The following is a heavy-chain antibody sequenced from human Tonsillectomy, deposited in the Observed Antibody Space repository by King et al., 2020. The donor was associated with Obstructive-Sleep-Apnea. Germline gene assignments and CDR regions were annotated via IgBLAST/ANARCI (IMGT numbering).Heavy chain of an antibody. V-gene: IGHV1-69*12. D-gene: IGHD6-6*01. CDR1: GGTFSSYA. CDR2: IIPIFGTA. J-gene: IGHJ6*04. CDR3: GRDPHRPGYEDEDYYGMDV. Sequence: QLVQSGAEVKKPGSSVKVSCKASGGTFSSYAISWVRQAPGQGLEWMGGIIPIFGTANYAQKFQGRVTITADESTSTAYMELSSLRDADTAVYYCGRDPHRPGYEDEDYYGMDVWGEGTTVTVSS.